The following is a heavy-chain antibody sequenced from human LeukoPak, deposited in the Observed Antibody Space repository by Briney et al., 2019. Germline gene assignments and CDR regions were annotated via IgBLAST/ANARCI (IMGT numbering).Heavy chain of an antibody. CDR3: ARGYTNLYGDYTSW. J-gene: IGHJ4*02. Sequence: PGGSLRLSCAASGFTFSSYAMHWVRQAPGKGLEWVAVISYDGSNKYYADSVKGRFTISRDNSKNTLYLQMNSLRAEDTAVYYCARGYTNLYGDYTSWWGQGTLVTVSS. D-gene: IGHD4-17*01. CDR1: GFTFSSYA. CDR2: ISYDGSNK. V-gene: IGHV3-30-3*01.